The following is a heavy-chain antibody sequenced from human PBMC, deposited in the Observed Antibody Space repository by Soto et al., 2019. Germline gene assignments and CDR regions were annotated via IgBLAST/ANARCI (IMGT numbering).Heavy chain of an antibody. CDR3: ARLNFGVVTSFSWSDR. D-gene: IGHD3-3*01. J-gene: IGHJ5*02. Sequence: VESLKISCQGSGFDFTSHWITWVRLMPWKGLDWIGNIDLFDSQTHYSPSFQGQVTLSADKSINTSFLQWATLRASDTALYYCARLNFGVVTSFSWSDRWGTENIVSTSS. CDR2: IDLFDSQT. CDR1: GFDFTSHW. V-gene: IGHV5-10-1*04.